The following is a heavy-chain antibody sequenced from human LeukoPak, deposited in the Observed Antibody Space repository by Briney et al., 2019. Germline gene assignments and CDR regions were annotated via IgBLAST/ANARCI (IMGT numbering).Heavy chain of an antibody. J-gene: IGHJ4*02. D-gene: IGHD5-24*01. CDR3: ARRSVEGPRDGYKYYFDY. CDR1: GYSFTSYW. CDR2: IYPGDSDT. V-gene: IGHV5-51*01. Sequence: GESLKISCKGSGYSFTSYWIGWVRQLPGKGLEWMGIIYPGDSDTRYSPSFQGQVTISADKSISTAYLQWSSLKASDTAMYYCARRSVEGPRDGYKYYFDYWGQGTLVTVSS.